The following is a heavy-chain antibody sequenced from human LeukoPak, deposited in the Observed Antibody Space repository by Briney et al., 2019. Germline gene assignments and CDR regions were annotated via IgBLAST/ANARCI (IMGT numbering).Heavy chain of an antibody. CDR2: IYHTGSS. Sequence: SETLSLTCTVSGYSMRSGYYWGWIRQPPGQGLEWIGSIYHTGSSYYNPSLKSRVTISVDTSKNQFSLKLSSVTAADTAVYYCARDLASCAGDCYSDGFDYWGQGALVTVSS. D-gene: IGHD2-21*02. V-gene: IGHV4-38-2*02. CDR3: ARDLASCAGDCYSDGFDY. J-gene: IGHJ4*02. CDR1: GYSMRSGYY.